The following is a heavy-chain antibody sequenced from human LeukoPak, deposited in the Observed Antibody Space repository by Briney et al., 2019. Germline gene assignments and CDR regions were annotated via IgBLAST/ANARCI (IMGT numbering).Heavy chain of an antibody. D-gene: IGHD1-26*01. CDR1: GFTFSSYA. CDR2: ISYDGSNK. Sequence: GGSLRLSCAASGFTFSSYAMHWVRQAPGRGLEWVAVISYDGSNKYYADSVKGRFTTSRDNSKNTLYLQMNSLRAEDTAVYYCARDPTVGATTHYYYGMDVWGQGTTVTVAS. CDR3: ARDPTVGATTHYYYGMDV. J-gene: IGHJ6*02. V-gene: IGHV3-30*04.